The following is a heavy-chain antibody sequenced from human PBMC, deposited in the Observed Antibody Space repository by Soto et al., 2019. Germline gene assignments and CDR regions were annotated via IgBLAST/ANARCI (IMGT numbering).Heavy chain of an antibody. D-gene: IGHD2-15*01. CDR1: GYTFTDYS. CDR3: AREENCSGGTCYSEYFHR. CDR2: VNPSGGST. V-gene: IGHV1-46*01. Sequence: ASVKVSCKASGYTFTDYSMHWVRLAPGQGLEWMGVVNPSGGSTKYAQNFQGRVTMTRDTSTTTIYMELSSLRSDDTAIYYCAREENCSGGTCYSEYFHRWGQGTLVTVSS. J-gene: IGHJ1*01.